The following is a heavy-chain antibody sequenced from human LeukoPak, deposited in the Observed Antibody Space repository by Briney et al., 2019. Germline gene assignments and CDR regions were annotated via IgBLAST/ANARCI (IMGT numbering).Heavy chain of an antibody. Sequence: PGGSLRLSCAASGFTFSSYSMNWVRQAPGKGLEWVSYISSGASSIYYADSVKGRFTISRDNAKNSLYLQMNSLRAEDTAVYYCARANAGSSSWYVYFGMDVWGQGTTVTVSS. CDR1: GFTFSSYS. J-gene: IGHJ6*02. D-gene: IGHD6-13*01. CDR3: ARANAGSSSWYVYFGMDV. V-gene: IGHV3-48*03. CDR2: ISSGASSI.